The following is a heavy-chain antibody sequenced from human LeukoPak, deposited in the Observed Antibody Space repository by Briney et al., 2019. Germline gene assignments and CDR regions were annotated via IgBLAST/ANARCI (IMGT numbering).Heavy chain of an antibody. CDR1: GFTFSIFA. CDR3: ARVDTSTWFSSPFDY. D-gene: IGHD6-13*01. V-gene: IGHV3-23*01. CDR2: IGGGGGST. Sequence: GGSLRLSCAASGFTFSIFAMTWVRQAPGKGLEWVSGIGGGGGSTHYADSVKGRFTISRDNSENTVFLQMNSLRAEDTAVYYCARVDTSTWFSSPFDYWGRGTLVTVSS. J-gene: IGHJ4*02.